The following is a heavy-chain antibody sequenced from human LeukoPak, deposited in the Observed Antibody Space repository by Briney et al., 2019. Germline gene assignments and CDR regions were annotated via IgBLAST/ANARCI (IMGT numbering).Heavy chain of an antibody. J-gene: IGHJ4*02. Sequence: GESLKISCKGSGYSFTSYWIGWVRQMPGKGLEWMGIIYPGDSDTRYSPSFQGQVTISADKSISTAYLQWSSLKASDTAMYYCARPRGYYYDSSGYYEFYYFDYWGQGTLVTVSS. CDR1: GYSFTSYW. CDR2: IYPGDSDT. D-gene: IGHD3-22*01. CDR3: ARPRGYYYDSSGYYEFYYFDY. V-gene: IGHV5-51*01.